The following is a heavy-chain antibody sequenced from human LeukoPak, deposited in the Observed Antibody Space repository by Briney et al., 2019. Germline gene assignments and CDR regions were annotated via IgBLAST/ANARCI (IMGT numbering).Heavy chain of an antibody. V-gene: IGHV1-46*01. D-gene: IGHD3-10*01. CDR1: GYTFTDYY. CDR2: INPSGGST. CDR3: ASWFGENDALDI. Sequence: ASVKVSCKASGYTFTDYYLHWVRQAPGRGLEWMGIINPSGGSTRYAQKFQGRVTMTRDTSTSTVYMELKRLRSEDTAVYYCASWFGENDALDIWGQGTMVTVSS. J-gene: IGHJ3*02.